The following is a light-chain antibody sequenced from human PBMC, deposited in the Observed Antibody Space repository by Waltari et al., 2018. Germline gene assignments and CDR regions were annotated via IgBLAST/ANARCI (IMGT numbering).Light chain of an antibody. J-gene: IGLJ3*02. CDR3: SSYTTSRTVL. V-gene: IGLV2-14*03. CDR2: GVS. Sequence: QSALTQPASVSGSPGQSITISCTGTSSDVGGSNYVSWYQQHPDKAPKLIIYGVSNRPSGVSNRFSGSKSGNTASLTISGLQGDDEADYYCSSYTTSRTVLCGGGTRLTVL. CDR1: SSDVGGSNY.